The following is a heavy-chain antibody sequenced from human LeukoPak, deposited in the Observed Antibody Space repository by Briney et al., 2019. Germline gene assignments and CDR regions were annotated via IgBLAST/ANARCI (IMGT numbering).Heavy chain of an antibody. CDR3: ARESGSGEFDY. D-gene: IGHD6-19*01. CDR2: ISSSSYI. Sequence: GGSLRLSCAASRFTFSSYKVNWVRQAPGEGLEWVSSISSSSYIYYADSVKGRFTISRDNARNSLYLQMNSLRAEDTAVYYCARESGSGEFDYWGQGTLVTVSS. CDR1: RFTFSSYK. J-gene: IGHJ4*02. V-gene: IGHV3-21*01.